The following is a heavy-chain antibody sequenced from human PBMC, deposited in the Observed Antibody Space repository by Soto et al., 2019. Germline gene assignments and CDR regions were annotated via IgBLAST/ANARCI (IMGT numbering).Heavy chain of an antibody. Sequence: GGSLRLSCAASGFTFSSYSMNWVRQAPGKGLEWVSYISSSSSTIYYADSVKGRFTISRDNAKNSLYLQMNSLRDEDTAVYYCARVEDSSGWSFGSLRKPGGGMDVWGQGTTVTVSS. J-gene: IGHJ6*02. V-gene: IGHV3-48*02. CDR3: ARVEDSSGWSFGSLRKPGGGMDV. CDR1: GFTFSSYS. CDR2: ISSSSSTI. D-gene: IGHD6-19*01.